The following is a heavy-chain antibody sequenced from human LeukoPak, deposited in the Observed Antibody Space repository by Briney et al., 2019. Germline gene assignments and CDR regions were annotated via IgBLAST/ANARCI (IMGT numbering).Heavy chain of an antibody. CDR2: ISSSGSTI. D-gene: IGHD5-12*01. Sequence: PGGSLRLSCAAPGFTFSSYEMNWVRQAPGKGLEWVSYISSSGSTIYYAASVKGRFTISRDNAQNSLYLQMNSLRAEDTAVYYCARDHSGYDYFDYWGQGTLVTVSS. J-gene: IGHJ4*02. CDR1: GFTFSSYE. V-gene: IGHV3-48*03. CDR3: ARDHSGYDYFDY.